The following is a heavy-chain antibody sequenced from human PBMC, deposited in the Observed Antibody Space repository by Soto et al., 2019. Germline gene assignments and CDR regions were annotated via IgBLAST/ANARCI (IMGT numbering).Heavy chain of an antibody. J-gene: IGHJ6*02. CDR2: ISGSGGST. CDR1: VFPFMRYS. CDR3: AKGEAYYGMDV. V-gene: IGHV3-23*01. Sequence: GGALRLSFSASVFPFMRYSMSWVRPAPGKGLEWVSAISGSGGSTYYADSVKGRFTISRDNSKNTLYLQMNSLRAEDTAVYYCAKGEAYYGMDVWGQGTTVNVS.